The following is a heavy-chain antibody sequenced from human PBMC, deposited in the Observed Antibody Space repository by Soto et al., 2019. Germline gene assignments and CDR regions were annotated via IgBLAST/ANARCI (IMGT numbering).Heavy chain of an antibody. CDR3: ARDLGGWPDY. Sequence: VSVKVSCKASGYTFTSYYMHWVRQAPGQGLEWMGRINPSGGSTSYAQKFQGRVTITRDTSASTAYMELSSLRSEDTAVYYCARDLGGWPDYWGQGTLVTVSS. CDR2: INPSGGST. CDR1: GYTFTSYY. V-gene: IGHV1-46*01. J-gene: IGHJ4*02. D-gene: IGHD2-15*01.